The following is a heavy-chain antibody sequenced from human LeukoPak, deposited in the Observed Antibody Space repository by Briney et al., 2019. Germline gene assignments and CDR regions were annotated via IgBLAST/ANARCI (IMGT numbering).Heavy chain of an antibody. D-gene: IGHD3-10*01. V-gene: IGHV3-21*01. J-gene: IGHJ4*02. Sequence: GGSLRLSCAASGFTFSTYSMNWVRQAPGKGLEWVSSISDGSTYIYYADSVKGRFTISRDNAKNSLFLQMDSLRAEDTAVYYCARDLAGHYYGSGSSFDYWGQGTLVTVS. CDR1: GFTFSTYS. CDR3: ARDLAGHYYGSGSSFDY. CDR2: ISDGSTYI.